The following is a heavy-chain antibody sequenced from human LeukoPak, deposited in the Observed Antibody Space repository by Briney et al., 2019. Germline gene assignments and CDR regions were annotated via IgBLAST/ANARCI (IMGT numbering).Heavy chain of an antibody. CDR3: ARTPSTFYYDSSGYFVL. CDR1: GFTFSSYG. J-gene: IGHJ4*01. Sequence: GGSLRLSCAVSGFTFSSYGTHWVRQAPGKGLEWVAVISYDGSNKYYADSVKGRFTISRNNSKNTLYLQMNSLRAEDTAVYYCARTPSTFYYDSSGYFVLWGQGSLVTVSS. V-gene: IGHV3-30*03. CDR2: ISYDGSNK. D-gene: IGHD3-22*01.